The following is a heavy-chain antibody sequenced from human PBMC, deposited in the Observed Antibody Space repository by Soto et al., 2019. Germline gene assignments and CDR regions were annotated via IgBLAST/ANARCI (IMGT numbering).Heavy chain of an antibody. CDR3: ARDRSDTYYGFWSGYSGSRRGWPVDY. D-gene: IGHD3-3*01. J-gene: IGHJ4*02. V-gene: IGHV3-33*01. Sequence: QVQLVESGGGVVQPGRSLRLSCAASGFTFSSYGMHWVRQAPGKGLEWVAVIWYDGSNKYYADSVKGRFTISRDNSKNTLYLQMNSLRAEDTAVYYCARDRSDTYYGFWSGYSGSRRGWPVDYWGQGTLVTVSS. CDR1: GFTFSSYG. CDR2: IWYDGSNK.